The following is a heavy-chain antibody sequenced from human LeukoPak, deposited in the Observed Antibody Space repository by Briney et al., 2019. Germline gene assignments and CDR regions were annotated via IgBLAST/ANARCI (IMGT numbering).Heavy chain of an antibody. CDR1: GYTFTSYY. J-gene: IGHJ4*02. Sequence: VASVKVSCTASGYTFTSYYMHWVRQAPGQGLEWMGIINPSGGSTSYAQKFQGRVTMTRDTSTSTVYMELSSLRSEATAVYYCARFGSGWYGGGFFDYWGQGTLVTVSS. CDR3: ARFGSGWYGGGFFDY. V-gene: IGHV1-46*01. D-gene: IGHD6-19*01. CDR2: INPSGGST.